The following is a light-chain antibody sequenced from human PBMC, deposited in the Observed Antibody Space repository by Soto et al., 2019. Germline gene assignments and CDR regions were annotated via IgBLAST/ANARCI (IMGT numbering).Light chain of an antibody. V-gene: IGLV2-8*01. CDR2: EVI. CDR1: TSDVGGYNY. CDR3: TSYVPSDNYA. J-gene: IGLJ1*01. Sequence: QSVLTQPPSASGSPGQSVTISCTGTTSDVGGYNYVSWYQQHPGKAPKLMIYEVIKRPSGVPDRFSGSKSGNTASLTVSGLQAEDEADYYCTSYVPSDNYAFGTGTKVTVL.